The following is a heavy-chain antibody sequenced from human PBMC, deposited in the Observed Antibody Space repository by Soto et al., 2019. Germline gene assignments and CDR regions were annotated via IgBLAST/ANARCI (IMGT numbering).Heavy chain of an antibody. J-gene: IGHJ3*02. CDR1: GFTFSNAW. V-gene: IGHV3-15*01. D-gene: IGHD3-9*01. Sequence: EVQLVESGGGLVQPGGSLRLSCAASGFTFSNAWMSWVRQAPGKGLEWVGRIKSKTDGGTTDYAAPVKGRFTISRDDSKHTLYLQMNSLKAEDTAVYYCTTPLSYYDILTVPHDACDIWGQGTMVTVSS. CDR2: IKSKTDGGTT. CDR3: TTPLSYYDILTVPHDACDI.